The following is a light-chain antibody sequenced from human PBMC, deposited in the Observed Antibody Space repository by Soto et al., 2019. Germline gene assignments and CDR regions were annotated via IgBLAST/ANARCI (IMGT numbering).Light chain of an antibody. CDR3: GTWDSSLSAVV. J-gene: IGLJ2*01. Sequence: QSVLTQPPSVSAAPGQKVTISCSGSSSNIGNNYVSWYQQFPGTAPKLLMYDNNQRPSVIPDRFSGSKSGTSATLGITGLQTGDEADYHCGTWDSSLSAVVFGGGTKVTVL. CDR2: DNN. V-gene: IGLV1-51*01. CDR1: SSNIGNNY.